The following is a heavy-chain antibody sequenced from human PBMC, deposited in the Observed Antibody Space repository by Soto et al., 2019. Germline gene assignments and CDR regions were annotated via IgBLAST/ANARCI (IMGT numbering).Heavy chain of an antibody. CDR3: ARLDGNSADYYYGMDV. D-gene: IGHD6-19*01. CDR2: ICYSGST. J-gene: IGHJ6*02. V-gene: IGHV4-39*01. CDR1: GDSITSSSFC. Sequence: SETVSLTCTVSGDSITSSSFCWGWIRQPPWKGLEWIGTICYSGSTYYSPSLQSRVTMSVDTSKNQFSLKLSSVTAADTGVYYCARLDGNSADYYYGMDVWGRGXTVTVYS.